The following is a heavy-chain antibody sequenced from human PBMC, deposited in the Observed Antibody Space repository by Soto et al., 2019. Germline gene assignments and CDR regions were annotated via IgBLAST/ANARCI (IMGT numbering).Heavy chain of an antibody. CDR2: INHSGST. D-gene: IGHD3-10*01. V-gene: IGHV4-34*01. J-gene: IGHJ5*02. CDR1: GGSFSGYY. CDR3: ARGENYGSGSPSMEYWFDP. Sequence: PSETLSLTCAVYGGSFSGYYWSWIRQPPGKGLEWIGEINHSGSTNYNPSLKSRVTISVDTSKNQFSLKLSSVTAADTAVYYCARGENYGSGSPSMEYWFDPWGQGTLVTVSS.